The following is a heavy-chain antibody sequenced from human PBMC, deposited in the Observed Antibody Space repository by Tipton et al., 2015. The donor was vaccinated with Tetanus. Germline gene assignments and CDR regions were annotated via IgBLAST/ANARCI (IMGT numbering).Heavy chain of an antibody. V-gene: IGHV3-30-3*01. J-gene: IGHJ6*02. D-gene: IGHD2-8*02. CDR2: ISYDGSNK. CDR1: GFAFSPYT. Sequence: QLVQSGGGVVQPGRSLRLSCAASGFAFSPYTFHWVRQAPGKGLEWVALISYDGSNKYYADSVKGRFTISRDNSKNTLNLHMNSLSSEDTAVYYCARGVMRCTGPACYKYLFYGMDVWGQGTTVTVSS. CDR3: ARGVMRCTGPACYKYLFYGMDV.